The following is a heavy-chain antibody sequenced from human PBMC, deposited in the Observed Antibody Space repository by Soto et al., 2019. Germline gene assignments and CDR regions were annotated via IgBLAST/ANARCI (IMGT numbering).Heavy chain of an antibody. Sequence: EVQLVESGGGLVQSGGSLRLSCAASGFTFSSSSMNWVRQAPGKGLEWLSYISSSSSTIYYADSVKGRFTVSRDNAKNSLYLQMNSLRDEDTAVYYCARDAPTVTTPGVGDKWGQGTLVTVSS. J-gene: IGHJ4*02. D-gene: IGHD4-17*01. CDR3: ARDAPTVTTPGVGDK. CDR2: ISSSSSTI. CDR1: GFTFSSSS. V-gene: IGHV3-48*02.